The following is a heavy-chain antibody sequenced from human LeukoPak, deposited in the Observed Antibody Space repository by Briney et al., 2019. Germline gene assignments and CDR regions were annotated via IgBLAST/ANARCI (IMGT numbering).Heavy chain of an antibody. CDR1: GFTFSNAW. V-gene: IGHV3-15*01. D-gene: IGHD3-3*01. CDR3: TTGWGDTYYDFWSGYPFDY. CDR2: IKSKTDGGTT. J-gene: IGHJ4*02. Sequence: PGGSLRLSCAASGFTFSNAWMSWVRQAPGKGLEWVGRIKSKTDGGTTDYAAPVKGRFTISRDDSKNTLYLQMNSLKTEDTAVYYCTTGWGDTYYDFWSGYPFDYWGQGTLVTVSS.